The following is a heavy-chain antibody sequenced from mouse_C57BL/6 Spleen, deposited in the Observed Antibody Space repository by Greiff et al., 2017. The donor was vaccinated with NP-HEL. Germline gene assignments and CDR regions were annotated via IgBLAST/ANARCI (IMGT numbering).Heavy chain of an antibody. V-gene: IGHV1-54*01. J-gene: IGHJ4*01. CDR1: GYAFTNYL. CDR3: ARRPYCSTYDHYYAMDY. Sequence: VQLQQSGAELVRPGTSVKVSCKASGYAFTNYLIEWVKQRPGQGLEWIGVINPGSGGTNYNEKFKSKATLTADKSSSTAYMQLSSLTSEDSAVYYCARRPYCSTYDHYYAMDYWGQGTSVTVSS. D-gene: IGHD2-5*01. CDR2: INPGSGGT.